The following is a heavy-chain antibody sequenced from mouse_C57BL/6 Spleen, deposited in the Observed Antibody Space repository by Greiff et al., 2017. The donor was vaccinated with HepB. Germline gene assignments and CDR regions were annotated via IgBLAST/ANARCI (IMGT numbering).Heavy chain of an antibody. CDR1: GYSFTGYF. D-gene: IGHD2-4*01. J-gene: IGHJ3*01. V-gene: IGHV1-20*01. CDR3: ARSGDYDWFAY. Sequence: VQLQQSGPELVKPGDSVKISCKASGYSFTGYFMNWVMQSHGKSLEWIGRINPYNGDTFYNQKFKGKATLTVDNSSSTAHMELRSLTSEDSAVYYCARSGDYDWFAYWGQGTLVTVSA. CDR2: INPYNGDT.